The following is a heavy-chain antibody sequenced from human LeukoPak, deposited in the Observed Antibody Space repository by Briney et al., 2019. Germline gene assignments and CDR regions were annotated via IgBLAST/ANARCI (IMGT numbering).Heavy chain of an antibody. D-gene: IGHD4-23*01. CDR1: GYTFTSYG. J-gene: IGHJ5*02. V-gene: IGHV1-18*01. CDR2: ISAYNGNT. CDR3: ARVGGGNHNNWFDP. Sequence: ASVKVSCKASGYTFTSYGISWVRQAPGQGLEWMGWISAYNGNTNYAQKLQGRVTMTTDTSTSTAYMELSSLRSEDTAVYYCARVGGGNHNNWFDPWGQGTLVTVSS.